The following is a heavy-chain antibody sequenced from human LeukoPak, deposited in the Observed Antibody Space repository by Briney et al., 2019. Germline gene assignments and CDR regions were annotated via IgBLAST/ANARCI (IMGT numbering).Heavy chain of an antibody. CDR3: ARDPTIAARPMNAFDI. CDR1: GGSISSYY. V-gene: IGHV4-59*01. CDR2: IYYSGST. Sequence: SETLSLTCTVSGGSISSYYWSWIRQPPGKGLEWIGYIYYSGSTNYNPSLKSRVTISVDTPKNQFSLKLSSVTAADTAVYYCARDPTIAARPMNAFDIWGQGTMVTVSS. J-gene: IGHJ3*02. D-gene: IGHD6-6*01.